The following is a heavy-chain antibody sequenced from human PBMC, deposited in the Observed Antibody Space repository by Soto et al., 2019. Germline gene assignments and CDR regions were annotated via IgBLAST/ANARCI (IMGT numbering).Heavy chain of an antibody. Sequence: QVQLVQSGAEVKKPGSSVKVSCKASGGTFSSYAISWVRQAPGQGLEWMGGIIPIFGTANYAQKFQGRVTITADESTSTAYRELSSGRSEDTAVYYCGGGDIVVVPAAIGSYYYYGMDVWGQGTTVTVSS. CDR1: GGTFSSYA. D-gene: IGHD2-2*02. CDR2: IIPIFGTA. CDR3: GGGDIVVVPAAIGSYYYYGMDV. J-gene: IGHJ6*02. V-gene: IGHV1-69*01.